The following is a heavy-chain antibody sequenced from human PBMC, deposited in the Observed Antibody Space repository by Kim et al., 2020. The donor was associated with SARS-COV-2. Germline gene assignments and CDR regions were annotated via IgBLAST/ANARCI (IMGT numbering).Heavy chain of an antibody. CDR3: AKFASLHLGELSR. V-gene: IGHV3-23*01. D-gene: IGHD3-16*02. J-gene: IGHJ4*02. Sequence: YADSVKGRFTISRDNSKNTLYLQMNSLRAEDTAVYYCAKFASLHLGELSRWGQGTLVTVSS.